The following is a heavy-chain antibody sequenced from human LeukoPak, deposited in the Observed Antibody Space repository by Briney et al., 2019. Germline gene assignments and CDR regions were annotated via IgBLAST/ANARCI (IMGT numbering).Heavy chain of an antibody. CDR1: GLTFDDSA. Sequence: PGGSLRLSCVASGLTFDDSAMHWVRQAPGKGPEWVSLISGDGGSTFYADSVKGRFSISRDNSKNSQYLQMNSLRPEDTAMYYCAKESGKFDYWGQGTLVAVSS. CDR3: AKESGKFDY. V-gene: IGHV3-43*02. J-gene: IGHJ4*02. CDR2: ISGDGGST.